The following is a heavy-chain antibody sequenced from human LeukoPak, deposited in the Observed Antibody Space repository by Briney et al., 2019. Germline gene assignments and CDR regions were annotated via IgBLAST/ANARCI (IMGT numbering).Heavy chain of an antibody. CDR3: ARHRDFDSTGYYYPLFDY. J-gene: IGHJ4*02. CDR2: INANHGGT. D-gene: IGHD3-22*01. Sequence: WASVKVSCKASGYTFTGYYLHWVRQAPGQGLEWMGWINANHGGTNYAQQFQGRVTMTRDTSISTAYMELSRLRSDDAAVCYCARHRDFDSTGYYYPLFDYWGQGTLVTVSS. CDR1: GYTFTGYY. V-gene: IGHV1-2*02.